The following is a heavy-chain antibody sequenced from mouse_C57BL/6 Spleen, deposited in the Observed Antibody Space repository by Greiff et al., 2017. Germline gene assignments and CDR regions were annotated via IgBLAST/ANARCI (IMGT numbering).Heavy chain of an antibody. CDR2: ISSGGDYI. CDR3: TRVGNPTGGMDY. Sequence: EVKLVESGEGLVKPGGSLKLSCAASGFTFSSYAMSWVRQTPEKRLEWVAYISSGGDYIYYADTVKGRFTISRDNARNTLYLQMSSLKSEDTAMYYCTRVGNPTGGMDYWGQGTSVTVSS. J-gene: IGHJ4*01. D-gene: IGHD4-1*02. V-gene: IGHV5-9-1*02. CDR1: GFTFSSYA.